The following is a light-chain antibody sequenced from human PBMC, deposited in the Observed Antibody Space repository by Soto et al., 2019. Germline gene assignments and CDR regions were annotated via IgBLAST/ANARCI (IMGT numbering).Light chain of an antibody. J-gene: IGLJ2*01. CDR3: GADHGSGSNLVL. CDR1: SGYSNYK. CDR2: VGTGGIVG. V-gene: IGLV9-49*01. Sequence: QSVLTQPPSASASLGASVTLTCTLSSGYSNYKVDWYQQRPGKGPRFVMRVGTGGIVGSKGDGIPDRFSVLGSGLNRYLTIKNIQEEDESDYHCGADHGSGSNLVLFGGGIKLTVL.